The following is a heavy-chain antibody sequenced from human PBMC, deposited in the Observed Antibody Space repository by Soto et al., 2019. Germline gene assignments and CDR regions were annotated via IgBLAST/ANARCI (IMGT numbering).Heavy chain of an antibody. Sequence: SETLSLTCAVSGYSISSSNGWGWIRQPPGKGLEWIGYIYYSGTTYYNPSLKSRVTMSVDTSKNQFSLKLTSVTAADTAVYYCARDKITGLFDYWGQGTLVTVSS. CDR2: IYYSGTT. CDR3: ARDKITGLFDY. J-gene: IGHJ4*02. CDR1: GYSISSSNG. D-gene: IGHD2-8*02. V-gene: IGHV4-28*03.